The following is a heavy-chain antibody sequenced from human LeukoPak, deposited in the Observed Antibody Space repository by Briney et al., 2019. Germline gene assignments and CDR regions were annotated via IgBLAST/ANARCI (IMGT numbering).Heavy chain of an antibody. CDR3: ARTFSSSYPDAFDI. D-gene: IGHD6-13*01. J-gene: IGHJ3*02. CDR1: GGSISGYY. CDR2: IYYSGRT. Sequence: PSETLSLTCTVSGGSISGYYWSWIRQPPGKGLEWVGYIYYSGRTNYNPSLKSRVAISVDTSRNQFSLTLSSVTAADTVVYFCARTFSSSYPDAFDIWGQGTVVTVSS. V-gene: IGHV4-59*08.